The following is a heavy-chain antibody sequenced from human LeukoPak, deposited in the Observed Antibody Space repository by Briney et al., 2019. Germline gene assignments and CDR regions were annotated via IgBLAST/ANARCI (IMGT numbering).Heavy chain of an antibody. CDR1: GGSVSSYY. J-gene: IGHJ4*02. CDR2: IYYSGST. V-gene: IGHV4-59*02. D-gene: IGHD3-3*01. CDR3: ATGRFWSGYYALYFDY. Sequence: SETLSLTCTVSGGSVSSYYWSWIRQPPGKGLEWIGYIYYSGSTNYNPSLKSRVTISVGTSKNQFSLKLSSVTAADTAVYYCATGRFWSGYYALYFDYWGQGTLVTVSS.